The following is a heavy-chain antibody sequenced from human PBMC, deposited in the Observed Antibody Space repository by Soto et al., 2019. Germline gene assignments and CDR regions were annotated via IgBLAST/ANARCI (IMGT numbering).Heavy chain of an antibody. CDR2: IFYTGVT. CDR1: SMY. V-gene: IGHV4-61*03. D-gene: IGHD3-22*01. CDR3: VRVLDSSWYADL. J-gene: IGHJ2*01. Sequence: SMYWTWIRQAPGTGLEYIGYIFYTGVTNYNPSLSSRVTISLDTSKNHFSLKLNSMTAADTAVYYCVRVLDSSWYADLWGRGTLVTVSS.